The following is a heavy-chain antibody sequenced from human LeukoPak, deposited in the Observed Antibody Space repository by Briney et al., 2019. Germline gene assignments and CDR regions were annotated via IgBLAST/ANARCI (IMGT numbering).Heavy chain of an antibody. CDR2: ISGSGDIT. Sequence: GGSLRLSCAASGFTFSNYAMSWVRQSPGKGLEWVSAISGSGDITYYAGSVKGRFTISRDNSKNTLYLQMNSLRAEDTAVYYCAKEYDNSGWYPPDYWDQGTLVTVSS. D-gene: IGHD6-19*01. J-gene: IGHJ4*02. CDR1: GFTFSNYA. CDR3: AKEYDNSGWYPPDY. V-gene: IGHV3-23*01.